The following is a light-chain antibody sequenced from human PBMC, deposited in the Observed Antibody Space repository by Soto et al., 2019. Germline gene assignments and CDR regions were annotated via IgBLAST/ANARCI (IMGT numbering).Light chain of an antibody. Sequence: DIVMTQSPDSLAVSLGERATINRKSSQSVLYSSNNKNYLAWYQQKPGQPPKLLIYWASTRESGVPDRFSGSGSGTDFPLTISSLQAEDVAVYYCQQYYSTPAVDTFGGGTKVDIK. V-gene: IGKV4-1*01. CDR2: WAS. CDR1: QSVLYSSNNKNY. CDR3: QQYYSTPAVDT. J-gene: IGKJ4*01.